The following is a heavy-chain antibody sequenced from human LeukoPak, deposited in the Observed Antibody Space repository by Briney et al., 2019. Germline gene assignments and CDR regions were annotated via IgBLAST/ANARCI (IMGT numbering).Heavy chain of an antibody. CDR3: ARDRGIMITFGGVIVTHYYYGMDV. CDR1: GDSVSSNSAA. J-gene: IGHJ6*02. Sequence: SQTLSLTCAISGDSVSSNSAAWNWIRQSPSRGLEWLGRTYYRSKGYNDYAVSVKSRITINPDTSKNQFSLQLNSVTPEDTAVYYCARDRGIMITFGGVIVTHYYYGMDVWGQGTTVTVSS. V-gene: IGHV6-1*01. D-gene: IGHD3-16*02. CDR2: TYYRSKGYN.